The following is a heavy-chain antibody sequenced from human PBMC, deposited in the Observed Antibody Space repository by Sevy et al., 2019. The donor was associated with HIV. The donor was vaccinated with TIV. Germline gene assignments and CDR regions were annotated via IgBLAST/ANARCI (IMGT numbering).Heavy chain of an antibody. CDR2: ISAYNGNT. CDR3: ARDYYGSGRANSPIDAFDI. V-gene: IGHV1-18*04. D-gene: IGHD3-10*01. J-gene: IGHJ3*02. CDR1: GYTFTSYG. Sequence: ASVKVSCKASGYTFTSYGISWVRQAPGQGLEWMGWISAYNGNTNYAQKLQGRVTMTTDTSTSTAYMELRSLRSDDTAVYYCARDYYGSGRANSPIDAFDILGQGTMVTVSS.